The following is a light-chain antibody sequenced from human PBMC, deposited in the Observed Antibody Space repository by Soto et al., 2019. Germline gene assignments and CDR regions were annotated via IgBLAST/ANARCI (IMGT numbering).Light chain of an antibody. J-gene: IGKJ5*01. V-gene: IGKV1-9*01. CDR3: QQRKSYPIT. CDR1: QGINTY. CDR2: AAS. Sequence: DILLTQSPSFLSASVGDRVTITCRASQGINTYLAWYQQKPGKAPKLLIFAASTLQNGVPSRFSGSGSGTEFTVTITSLQPEDFATYYCQQRKSYPITFGQGTRLEIK.